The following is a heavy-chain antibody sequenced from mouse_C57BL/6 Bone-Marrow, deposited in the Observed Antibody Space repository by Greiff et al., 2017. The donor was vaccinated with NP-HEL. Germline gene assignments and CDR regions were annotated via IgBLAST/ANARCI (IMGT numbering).Heavy chain of an antibody. CDR2: IDPSDSYT. J-gene: IGHJ3*01. Sequence: VQLHQPGAELVRPGTSVKLSCKASGYTFTSYWMHWVKQRPGQGLEWIGVIDPSDSYTNYNQKFKGKATLTVDTSSSTAYMQLSSLTSEDSAVYYCAGLPYWGQGTLVTVSA. D-gene: IGHD2-1*01. CDR1: GYTFTSYW. CDR3: AGLPY. V-gene: IGHV1-59*01.